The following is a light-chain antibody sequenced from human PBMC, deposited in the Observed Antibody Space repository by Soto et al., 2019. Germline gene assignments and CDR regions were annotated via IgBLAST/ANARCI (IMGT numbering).Light chain of an antibody. CDR2: DVS. J-gene: IGLJ1*01. CDR1: SSDVGGYNY. V-gene: IGLV2-14*01. Sequence: QSALTQPASVSGSPGQSITISCTGTSSDVGGYNYVSWYQQHPGKAPKLMIYDVSNRPSGVSNRFSGSKSGNTASLTISGLKAEDEADYYCSSYRSSSTTYVFGTGTKVTVL. CDR3: SSYRSSSTTYV.